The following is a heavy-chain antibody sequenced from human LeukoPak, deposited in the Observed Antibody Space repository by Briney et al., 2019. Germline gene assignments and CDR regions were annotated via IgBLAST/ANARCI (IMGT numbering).Heavy chain of an antibody. CDR1: GGSISSYY. V-gene: IGHV4-59*01. J-gene: IGHJ4*02. CDR2: IYYSGST. D-gene: IGHD1-26*01. CDR3: ARHRGSYLEWYFDS. Sequence: KPSETLSLTCTVSGGSISSYYCSWIRQPPGKGLEWIGYIYYSGSTNYNPSLKSRVTISVDTSKNQFSLKLSSVTAADTDVYYCARHRGSYLEWYFDSWGQGTLVTVSS.